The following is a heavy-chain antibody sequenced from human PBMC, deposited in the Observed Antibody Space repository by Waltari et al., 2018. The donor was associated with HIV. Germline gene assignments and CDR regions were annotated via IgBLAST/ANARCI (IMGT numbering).Heavy chain of an antibody. Sequence: EVQLVESGGGPVKPGGSLSLSCRASGFPFNSYRLNWGRQAPGKGLEWISSISSSGTFTHYADSVKGRFTIARDNANKSVYLQMNSLRAEDTAVYYCARDSRDNSWSLNFFDPWGQGTLVTVSS. V-gene: IGHV3-21*01. CDR1: GFPFNSYR. CDR2: ISSSGTFT. CDR3: ARDSRDNSWSLNFFDP. D-gene: IGHD6-13*01. J-gene: IGHJ5*02.